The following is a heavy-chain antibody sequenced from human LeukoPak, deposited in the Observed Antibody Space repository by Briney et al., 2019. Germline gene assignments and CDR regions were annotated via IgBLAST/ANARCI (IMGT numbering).Heavy chain of an antibody. V-gene: IGHV3-23*01. Sequence: GGSLRLSCAASGFTFSSYAMSWVRQAPGKGLEWVSAISGSGGSTYYADSVKGRFTISRDNSKNTLYLQMNSLRADDTAVYYCAKDRPTVYSSSWLHFLDSWGQGTLVTVSS. CDR1: GFTFSSYA. J-gene: IGHJ4*02. D-gene: IGHD6-13*01. CDR2: ISGSGGST. CDR3: AKDRPTVYSSSWLHFLDS.